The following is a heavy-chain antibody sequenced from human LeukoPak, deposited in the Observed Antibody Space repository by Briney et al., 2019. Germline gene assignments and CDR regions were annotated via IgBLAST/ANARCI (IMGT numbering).Heavy chain of an antibody. J-gene: IGHJ4*02. CDR3: ARALWFGETFPAY. V-gene: IGHV3-7*01. Sequence: QSGGSLRLSCAASGFTFSSYWMSWVRQAPGKGLEWVANIKQDGSEKYYVDSVKGRFTISRDNAKNSLYLQMNSLRAEDTAVYYCARALWFGETFPAYWGQGTLVTVSS. CDR1: GFTFSSYW. D-gene: IGHD3-10*01. CDR2: IKQDGSEK.